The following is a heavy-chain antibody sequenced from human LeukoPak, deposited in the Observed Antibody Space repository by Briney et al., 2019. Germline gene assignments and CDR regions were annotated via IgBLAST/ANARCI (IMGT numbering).Heavy chain of an antibody. D-gene: IGHD6-19*01. V-gene: IGHV1-3*01. CDR3: ARGAYSSGWYEDY. CDR2: INAGNGNT. Sequence: ASVKVSCKASGYTFTGYYMHWVRQAPGQRLEWMGWINAGNGNTKYSQKFQGRVTITRDTSASTAYMELSSLRSEDTAVYYCARGAYSSGWYEDYWGQGTLVTVSS. J-gene: IGHJ4*02. CDR1: GYTFTGYY.